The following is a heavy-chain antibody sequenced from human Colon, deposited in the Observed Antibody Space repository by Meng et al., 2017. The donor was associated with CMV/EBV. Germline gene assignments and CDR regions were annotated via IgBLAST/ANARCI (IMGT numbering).Heavy chain of an antibody. CDR2: IKQDGSAM. J-gene: IGHJ2*01. CDR3: ARTGRDFDL. Sequence: GESLKISCAASGFTFSNYWMSWVRQAPGMGLELVANIKQDGSAMYYVNSVKGRFTISRDNAKNSLYLQMNSLRGDDTDVYPCARTGRDFDLWGRGTLVTVSS. V-gene: IGHV3-7*01. CDR1: GFTFSNYW.